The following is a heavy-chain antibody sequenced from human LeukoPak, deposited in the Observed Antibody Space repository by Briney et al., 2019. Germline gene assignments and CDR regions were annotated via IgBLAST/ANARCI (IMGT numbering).Heavy chain of an antibody. J-gene: IGHJ3*02. V-gene: IGHV3-7*01. CDR1: GFTFSSYF. Sequence: GGSLRLSCAASGFTFSSYFMNWVRQAPGKGLEWVGNIKQDGGEKYYVDSVKGRFTVSRDNAKNSLYLQMNSLRAEDTAVYYCARGLGGNYLDAFDIWGQGTLVTVSS. CDR2: IKQDGGEK. CDR3: ARGLGGNYLDAFDI. D-gene: IGHD4-23*01.